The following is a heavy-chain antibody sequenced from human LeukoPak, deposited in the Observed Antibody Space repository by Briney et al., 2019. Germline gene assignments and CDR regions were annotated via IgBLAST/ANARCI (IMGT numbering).Heavy chain of an antibody. J-gene: IGHJ6*03. CDR2: IYYSGST. Sequence: SETLSLTCTVSGGSISSSSYYWGWIRQPPGKGLEWIGSIYYSGSTYYNPSLKSRVTISVDTSKNQFSLKLSSVTAADTAVYYCAREVAALHRRIYYYYYMDVWGKGTTVTVSS. D-gene: IGHD6-6*01. CDR3: AREVAALHRRIYYYYYMDV. V-gene: IGHV4-39*02. CDR1: GGSISSSSYY.